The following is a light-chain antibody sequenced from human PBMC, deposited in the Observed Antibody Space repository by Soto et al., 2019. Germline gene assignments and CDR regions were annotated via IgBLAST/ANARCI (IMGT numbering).Light chain of an antibody. CDR1: SSDVGGYDY. V-gene: IGLV2-11*01. CDR2: DVR. J-gene: IGLJ1*01. CDR3: CSFAGSNTLHV. Sequence: QSVLTQPRSVSGSPGQSVTISCTGTSSDVGGYDYVSWYQQHPGRAPKLMIYDVRNRPSGVPDRFSGSKSGNTASLTIAGLQAEDEADYYCCSFAGSNTLHVFGTGTKLTVL.